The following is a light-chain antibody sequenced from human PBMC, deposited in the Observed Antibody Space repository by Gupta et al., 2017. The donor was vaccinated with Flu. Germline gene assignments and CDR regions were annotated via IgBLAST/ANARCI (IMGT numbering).Light chain of an antibody. CDR3: MQGAHWPWA. CDR1: QSLVYSDGNTV. CDR2: LVS. V-gene: IGKV2-30*01. J-gene: IGKJ1*01. Sequence: DVVMTQSPLSLPVTLGQPASISYRSTQSLVYSDGNTVLHWFQQRPGQSPRRLIYLVSHRESGVPDRFSGSGSGTECTLKISRVEAEDVGVDFCMQGAHWPWAFGQGTKVEIK.